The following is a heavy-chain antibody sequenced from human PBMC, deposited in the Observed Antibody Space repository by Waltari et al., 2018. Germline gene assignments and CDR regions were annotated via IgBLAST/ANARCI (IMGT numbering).Heavy chain of an antibody. CDR3: ARSLVRGALTIANDVFEI. CDR2: IYYSGST. D-gene: IGHD3-10*01. V-gene: IGHV4-39*07. CDR1: GGPVSSKTYF. Sequence: QLQLQESGPGLVKPSETLSLTCSVSGGPVSSKTYFWGWIRQPPGQGLEWIGNIYYSGSTYSNSSRKSRLTMSLDKSKNQVSLSLNSVTAADTATYYCARSLVRGALTIANDVFEIWGQGTMVSVSS. J-gene: IGHJ3*02.